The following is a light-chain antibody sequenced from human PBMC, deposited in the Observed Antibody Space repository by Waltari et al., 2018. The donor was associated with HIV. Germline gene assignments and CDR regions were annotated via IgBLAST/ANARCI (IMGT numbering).Light chain of an antibody. CDR3: CSHARSNTGA. J-gene: IGLJ3*02. Sequence: QPALTQPASVSGSPGQSITISCTGTSSDVVSYNLVSWYQQHRGTAPKLMIYEVSKRPAGVANRFSGSKSGSTASLTISGRQAEDEADYYCCSHARSNTGAFGGGTKLTVL. CDR2: EVS. CDR1: SSDVVSYNL. V-gene: IGLV2-23*02.